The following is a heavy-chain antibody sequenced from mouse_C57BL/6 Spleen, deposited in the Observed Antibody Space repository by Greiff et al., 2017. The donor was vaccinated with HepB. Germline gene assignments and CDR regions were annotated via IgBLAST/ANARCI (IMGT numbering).Heavy chain of an antibody. CDR3: ARYIVVSYWYFDV. D-gene: IGHD1-1*01. CDR1: GFTFTDYY. V-gene: IGHV7-3*01. CDR2: IRNKANGYTT. Sequence: EVNLVESGGGLVQPGGSLSLSCAASGFTFTDYYMSWVRQPPGKALEWLGFIRNKANGYTTEYSASVKGRFTISRDNSQSILYLQMNALRAEDSATYYCARYIVVSYWYFDVWGTGTTVTVSS. J-gene: IGHJ1*03.